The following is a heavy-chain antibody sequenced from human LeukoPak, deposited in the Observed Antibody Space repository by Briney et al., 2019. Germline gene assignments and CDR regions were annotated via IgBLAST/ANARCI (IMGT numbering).Heavy chain of an antibody. CDR3: ARVHYGGNSHYDY. CDR1: GFTVSSNY. CDR2: IYSGGST. V-gene: IGHV3-66*02. Sequence: GGSLRLSCAASGFTVSSNYMSWVRQAPGKGLEWVSVIYSGGSTYYADSVKGRFTISRDNSKNTLYLQMNSLRAEDTAVYYCARVHYGGNSHYDYWGQGTLVTASS. J-gene: IGHJ4*02. D-gene: IGHD4-23*01.